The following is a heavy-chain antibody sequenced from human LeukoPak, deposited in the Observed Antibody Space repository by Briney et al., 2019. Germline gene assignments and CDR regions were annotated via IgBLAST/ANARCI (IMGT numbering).Heavy chain of an antibody. J-gene: IGHJ3*02. CDR2: VSRSGSST. V-gene: IGHV3-23*01. D-gene: IGHD5-12*01. CDR3: TSCGYDGCGALDN. CDR1: GFTFTSYA. Sequence: PGGSLRLSCAASGFTFTSYAMSWVRQAPGKGLEWVSGVSRSGSSTKYADNVKGRFIISGDNPKNTLYLQMISLKTEDTAVYFCTSCGYDGCGALDNWGQGTMATVSS.